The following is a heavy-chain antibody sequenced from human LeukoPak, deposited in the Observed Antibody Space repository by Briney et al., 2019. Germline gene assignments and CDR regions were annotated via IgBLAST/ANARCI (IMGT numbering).Heavy chain of an antibody. CDR2: TYYSGST. V-gene: IGHV4-59*01. CDR3: ARDATVAGLDY. D-gene: IGHD6-19*01. CDR1: GGSISSYY. Sequence: SETLSLTCTVSGGSISSYYWSWIRQPPGKGLEWIGYTYYSGSTNYNPSLKSRVTISVDTSKNQFSLKLSSVTAADTAVYYCARDATVAGLDYWGQGTLVTVSS. J-gene: IGHJ4*02.